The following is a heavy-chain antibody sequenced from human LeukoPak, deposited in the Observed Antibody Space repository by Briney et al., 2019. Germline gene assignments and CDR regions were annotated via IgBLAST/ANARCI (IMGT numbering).Heavy chain of an antibody. Sequence: GGSLRLSCAASGFTFSTYSMNWVRQAPGKGLEWVSYISSSSSTIYYADSVKGRFTISRDNAKNSLYLQMNSLRAEDTTVYFCARGWGSAYSSYYFDYWGQGTLVTVSS. J-gene: IGHJ4*02. CDR3: ARGWGSAYSSYYFDY. V-gene: IGHV3-48*04. D-gene: IGHD3-22*01. CDR1: GFTFSTYS. CDR2: ISSSSSTI.